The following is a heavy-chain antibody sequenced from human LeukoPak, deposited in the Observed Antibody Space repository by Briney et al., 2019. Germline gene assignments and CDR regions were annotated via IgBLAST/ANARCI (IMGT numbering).Heavy chain of an antibody. J-gene: IGHJ4*02. CDR1: GFTFSSYA. V-gene: IGHV3-23*01. D-gene: IGHD1-7*01. Sequence: GGSLRLSCAASGFTFSSYAMNWVRQAPGKGLEWISAISGSGGSTYYADSVKGRFAISRDNSKNTLYLQMNSLRAEDTAVYYCAKDRNWNYIFDYWGQGTLVTVSS. CDR3: AKDRNWNYIFDY. CDR2: ISGSGGST.